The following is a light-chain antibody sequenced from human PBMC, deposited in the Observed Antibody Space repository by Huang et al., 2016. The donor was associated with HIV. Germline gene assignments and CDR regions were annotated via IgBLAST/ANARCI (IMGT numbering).Light chain of an antibody. J-gene: IGKJ1*01. V-gene: IGKV1-9*01. CDR1: QGISSY. Sequence: IQLTQSPSSLSASVGDRVTITCRASQGISSYLAWYQEKPGKAPKLMIYAASTLQSGVPSRCSGSGSGTDFTRTISSLQPEDFATYYCHQLNSYPRTFGQGTKVAIK. CDR2: AAS. CDR3: HQLNSYPRT.